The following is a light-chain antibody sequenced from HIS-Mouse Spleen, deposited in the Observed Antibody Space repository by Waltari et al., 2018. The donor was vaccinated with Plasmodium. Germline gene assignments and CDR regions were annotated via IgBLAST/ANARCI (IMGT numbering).Light chain of an antibody. J-gene: IGLJ3*02. CDR1: RCFWGLYI. CDR3: CSYAGSSTWV. Sequence: SALTHASSVFWFPGPLDHHLFHSNRRCFWGLYICPWYQPHPGKAPKLMIYEGSKRPSGVSNRFSGSKSGNTASLTISGLQAEDEADYYCCSYAGSSTWVFGGGTKLTVL. V-gene: IGLV2-23*01. CDR2: EGS.